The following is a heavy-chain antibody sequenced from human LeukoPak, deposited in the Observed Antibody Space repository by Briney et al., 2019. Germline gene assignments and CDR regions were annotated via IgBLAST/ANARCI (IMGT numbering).Heavy chain of an antibody. CDR2: IKQDGSEK. D-gene: IGHD3-22*01. CDR1: GFTFSSYW. CDR3: ARDNPYYYDSSGYLLFDY. V-gene: IGHV3-7*01. J-gene: IGHJ4*02. Sequence: GGSLGLSCAASGFTFSSYWMSWVRQAPGKGLEWVANIKQDGSEKYYVDSVKGRFTISRDNAKNSLYLQMNSLRAEDTAVYYCARDNPYYYDSSGYLLFDYWGQGTLVTVPS.